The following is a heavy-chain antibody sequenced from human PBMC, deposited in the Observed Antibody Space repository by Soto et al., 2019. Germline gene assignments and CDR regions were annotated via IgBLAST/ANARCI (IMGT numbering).Heavy chain of an antibody. J-gene: IGHJ4*02. D-gene: IGHD3-16*01. Sequence: PSETLSLTCSVSGASISNFYWSWIRQSAGKGLEWIGRLYTRGTTDYNPSLKSRVTMSIDTSKNRVSLSLTSVTAADTAVYYCAKGGTYYFDSWGQGXVVTVSS. CDR1: GASISNFY. CDR2: LYTRGTT. V-gene: IGHV4-4*07. CDR3: AKGGTYYFDS.